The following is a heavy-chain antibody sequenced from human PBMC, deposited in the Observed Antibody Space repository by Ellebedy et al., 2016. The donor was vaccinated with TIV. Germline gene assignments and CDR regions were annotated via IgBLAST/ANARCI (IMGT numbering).Heavy chain of an antibody. Sequence: GESLKIPCAASGFTFSSYAMSWVRQAPGKGLEWVSAISGSGGSTYYAHSVKGRFTISRDNPKNSLYLQMSSLTAEDTPVYYCTRDLMASNWFDPWGQGTLVTVSS. D-gene: IGHD3-10*01. CDR3: TRDLMASNWFDP. V-gene: IGHV3-23*01. J-gene: IGHJ5*02. CDR2: ISGSGGST. CDR1: GFTFSSYA.